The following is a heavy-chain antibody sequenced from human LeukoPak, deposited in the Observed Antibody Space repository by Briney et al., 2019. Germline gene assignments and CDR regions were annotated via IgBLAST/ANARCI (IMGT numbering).Heavy chain of an antibody. CDR1: GYIFTSYF. CDR3: ARALPHRRLMDTTMEQHWFDP. J-gene: IGHJ5*02. Sequence: ASVKVSCKASGYIFTSYFMHWVRQAPGQGLEWMGLINPSGGSTRYALKFQGRVTMTRDMSTSTVYMELSSLRSEDTAVYYCARALPHRRLMDTTMEQHWFDPWGQGTLVTVSS. V-gene: IGHV1-46*01. CDR2: INPSGGST. D-gene: IGHD5-18*01.